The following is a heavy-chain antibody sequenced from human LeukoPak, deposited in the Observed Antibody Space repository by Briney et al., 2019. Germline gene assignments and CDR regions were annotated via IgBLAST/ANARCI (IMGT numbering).Heavy chain of an antibody. D-gene: IGHD2-2*03. CDR3: ARFKVGYCGSTSWSAFDY. V-gene: IGHV3-66*01. J-gene: IGHJ4*02. Sequence: PSGTLSLTCAASGVTVSSNYMSWIRQPPGKGLEWVSDIYNGGSTYYNDSVKSRFTISVDNSKNTLYLQMSTLSAEDTAVYYCARFKVGYCGSTSWSAFDYWGQGTLVTVSS. CDR2: IYNGGST. CDR1: GVTVSSNY.